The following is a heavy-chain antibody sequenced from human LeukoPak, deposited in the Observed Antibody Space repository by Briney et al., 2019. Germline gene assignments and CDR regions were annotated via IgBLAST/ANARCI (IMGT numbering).Heavy chain of an antibody. Sequence: GGSLRLSCAASGFTVGSNYMSWVRQAPGKGLEWVSVIYSGGSTYYADSVKGRFTISRDNSKNTLYLQMNSLRAEDTAVYYCARAQRYYDFWSGYWDYYYYGMDVWGQGTTVTVSS. V-gene: IGHV3-53*01. CDR2: IYSGGST. D-gene: IGHD3-3*01. CDR1: GFTVGSNY. J-gene: IGHJ6*02. CDR3: ARAQRYYDFWSGYWDYYYYGMDV.